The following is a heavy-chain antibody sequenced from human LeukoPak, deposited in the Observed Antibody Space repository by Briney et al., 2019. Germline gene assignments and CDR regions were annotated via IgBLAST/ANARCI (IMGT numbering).Heavy chain of an antibody. D-gene: IGHD3-10*01. CDR3: AYCSGSYYYYFDY. Sequence: GESLKISCEGSGYSFTRYWIGWVRQMPGKGLEWMGIIYPGDSDTRYSPSFQGQVTISVDKSISTAYLQWSSLKASDTAMYYCAYCSGSYYYYFDYWGQGTLVTVSS. J-gene: IGHJ4*02. CDR1: GYSFTRYW. CDR2: IYPGDSDT. V-gene: IGHV5-51*01.